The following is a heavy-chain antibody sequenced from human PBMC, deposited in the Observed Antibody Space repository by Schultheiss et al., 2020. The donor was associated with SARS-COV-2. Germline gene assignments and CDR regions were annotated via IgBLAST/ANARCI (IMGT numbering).Heavy chain of an antibody. Sequence: GGSLRLSCAASGFTFSSYAMSWARQAPGKGLEWVSAISGSGGSTYYADSVKGRFTISRDNSKNTLYLQMNSLRAEDTAVYYCARVGELSFALDYWGQGALVTVSS. V-gene: IGHV3-23*01. CDR3: ARVGELSFALDY. J-gene: IGHJ4*02. CDR2: ISGSGGST. D-gene: IGHD3-10*01. CDR1: GFTFSSYA.